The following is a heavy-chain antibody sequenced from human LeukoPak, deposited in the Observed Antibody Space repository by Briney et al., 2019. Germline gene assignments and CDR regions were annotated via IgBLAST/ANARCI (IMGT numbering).Heavy chain of an antibody. V-gene: IGHV3-30*02. Sequence: PGGSLRLSCVASGFTFSNYGMHWVRQAPGKGLEWVAFIRYDGSNKYYADSVKGRFTISRDNSKNTLYLQMNSLRAEDTAVYYCAKGGSVEPLFDYWGQGTLVTVSS. CDR2: IRYDGSNK. CDR3: AKGGSVEPLFDY. D-gene: IGHD1-14*01. CDR1: GFTFSNYG. J-gene: IGHJ4*02.